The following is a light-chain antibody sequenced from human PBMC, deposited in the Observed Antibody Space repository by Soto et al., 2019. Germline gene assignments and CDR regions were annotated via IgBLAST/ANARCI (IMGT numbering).Light chain of an antibody. Sequence: QSVLTQPPSVSGSPGQSVTISCTGTSSEVGTYNRVSWYQQAPGTAPKVIIYEVTNRPSGVPDRFSGSKSGNTASLTISGLQAEDEADYYCASYTTSSPYVFGTGTKVTVL. CDR1: SSEVGTYNR. J-gene: IGLJ1*01. CDR3: ASYTTSSPYV. V-gene: IGLV2-18*02. CDR2: EVT.